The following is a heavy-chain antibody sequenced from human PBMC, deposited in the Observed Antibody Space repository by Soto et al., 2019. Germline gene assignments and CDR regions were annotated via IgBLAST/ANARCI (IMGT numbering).Heavy chain of an antibody. J-gene: IGHJ4*02. V-gene: IGHV3-23*01. Sequence: EVQLLESGGGLVQPGGSLRLSCAASGFTFTSYAMTWVRHAPGKGLEWVSSISSGSGGSTYYADSVKGRFTISRDNSRNTLYLQMNSLRAEDTAVYYCARGLYDSGSFYFDFWGQGTLVTVSS. CDR3: ARGLYDSGSFYFDF. CDR1: GFTFTSYA. CDR2: ISSGSGGST. D-gene: IGHD3-10*01.